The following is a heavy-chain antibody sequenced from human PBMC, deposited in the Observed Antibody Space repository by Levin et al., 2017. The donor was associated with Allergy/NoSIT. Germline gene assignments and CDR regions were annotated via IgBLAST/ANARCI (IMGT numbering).Heavy chain of an antibody. CDR3: ARAGYDFWSGYYSGPDY. J-gene: IGHJ4*02. CDR2: IYPGDSDT. D-gene: IGHD3-3*01. Sequence: GESLKISCKGSGYSFTSYWIGWVRQMPGKGLEWMGIIYPGDSDTRYSPSFQGQVTISADKSISTAYLQWSSLKASDTAMYYCARAGYDFWSGYYSGPDYWGQGTLVTVSS. CDR1: GYSFTSYW. V-gene: IGHV5-51*01.